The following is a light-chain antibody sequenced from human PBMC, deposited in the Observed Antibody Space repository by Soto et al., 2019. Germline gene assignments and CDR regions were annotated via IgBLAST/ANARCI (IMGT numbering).Light chain of an antibody. CDR2: DNN. J-gene: IGLJ1*01. V-gene: IGLV1-51*01. Sequence: QSVLTQPPSVSAAPGQKVTISCSGSSSNIGNNYVSWYQQLPGTAPKLLIYDNNKRPSGIPDRFSGSKSGTSATLGITGLQTGDEADYYCGTWDNSLRAGVFGTGTRSPS. CDR1: SSNIGNNY. CDR3: GTWDNSLRAGV.